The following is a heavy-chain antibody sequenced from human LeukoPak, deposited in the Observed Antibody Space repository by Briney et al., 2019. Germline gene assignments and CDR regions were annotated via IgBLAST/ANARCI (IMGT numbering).Heavy chain of an antibody. CDR3: ARQGGKQDDY. CDR2: IYYSGST. CDR1: GGSISSSSYY. J-gene: IGHJ4*02. V-gene: IGHV4-39*01. Sequence: PSETLSLTCTVSGGSISSSSYYWGWIRQPPGKGLEWIGSIYYSGSTYYNPSLKSRVTVSVDTSKNQFSLKLSSVTAADTAVYYCARQGGKQDDYWGQGTLVTVSS. D-gene: IGHD3-16*01.